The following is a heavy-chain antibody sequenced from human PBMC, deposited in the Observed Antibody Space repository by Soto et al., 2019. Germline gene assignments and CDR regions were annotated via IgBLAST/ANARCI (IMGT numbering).Heavy chain of an antibody. V-gene: IGHV3-33*01. Sequence: GGFLRVSCSAAGCKCSSHGMHWVRKATGKGLEWVALIWFDGSNKHYADSVKGRFTISRDSSKNTLYLQMNSLRAEDTAVYYCARDRDRSSWYPAKFDYWGQGTLVTVSS. D-gene: IGHD6-13*01. CDR3: ARDRDRSSWYPAKFDY. CDR1: GCKCSSHG. J-gene: IGHJ4*02. CDR2: IWFDGSNK.